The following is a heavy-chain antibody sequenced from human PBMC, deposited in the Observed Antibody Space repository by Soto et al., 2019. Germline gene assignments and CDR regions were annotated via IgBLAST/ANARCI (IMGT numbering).Heavy chain of an antibody. CDR1: GYIFVNYG. J-gene: IGHJ6*02. V-gene: IGHV1-18*01. CDR2: ISPYTGNT. Sequence: QVQLVQSGDEVKKPGASVKVSCKASGYIFVNYGIAWVRQAPGQGLEWMGWISPYTGNTHSASKVQGRLTMTTDTSTSTDYMDLESLTSDDTAVYYCEMVANYVTPTPQYVWGQGTTVTVSS. CDR3: EMVANYVTPTPQYV. D-gene: IGHD3-16*01.